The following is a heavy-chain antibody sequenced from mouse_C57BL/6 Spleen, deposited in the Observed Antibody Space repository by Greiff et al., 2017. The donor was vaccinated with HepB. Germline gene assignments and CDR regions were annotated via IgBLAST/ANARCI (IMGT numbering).Heavy chain of an antibody. D-gene: IGHD1-1*01. V-gene: IGHV5-9-1*02. CDR2: ISSGGDYI. CDR1: GFTFSSYA. CDR3: TREVDYYVPYAMDY. Sequence: EVKLVESGEGLVKPGGSLKLSCAASGFTFSSYAMSWVRQTPEKRLEWVAYISSGGDYIYYADTVKGRFTISRDNARNTLYLQMSSLKSEDTAMYYCTREVDYYVPYAMDYWGQGTSVTVSS. J-gene: IGHJ4*01.